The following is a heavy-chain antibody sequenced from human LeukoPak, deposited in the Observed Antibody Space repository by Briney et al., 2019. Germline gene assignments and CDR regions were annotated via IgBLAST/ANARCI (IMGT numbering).Heavy chain of an antibody. V-gene: IGHV4-30-2*01. CDR1: GGSISSGGYY. J-gene: IGHJ5*02. CDR2: IYHSGST. CDR3: ARAERGYSSSDWFDP. D-gene: IGHD6-6*01. Sequence: SETLSLTCTVSGGSISSGGYYWSWIRQPPGKGLEWIGYIYHSGSTYYNPSLKSRVTISVDRSKNQFSLKLSSVTAADTAVYYCARAERGYSSSDWFDPWGQGTLVTVSS.